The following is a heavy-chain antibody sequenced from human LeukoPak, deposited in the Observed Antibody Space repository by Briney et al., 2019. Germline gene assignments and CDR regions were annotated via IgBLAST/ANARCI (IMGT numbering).Heavy chain of an antibody. CDR1: GFTFSRYS. CDR2: TSSSSSTV. Sequence: GGSLRLSCAASGFTFSRYSMNWVCQAPGKGLEWVSYTSSSSSTVYYADSLKGRFTISRDNAKNSLYLQMNSLRDEDTAVYYCARAQTYYGSGSYLYWGQGTLVTVSS. V-gene: IGHV3-48*02. J-gene: IGHJ4*02. D-gene: IGHD3-10*01. CDR3: ARAQTYYGSGSYLY.